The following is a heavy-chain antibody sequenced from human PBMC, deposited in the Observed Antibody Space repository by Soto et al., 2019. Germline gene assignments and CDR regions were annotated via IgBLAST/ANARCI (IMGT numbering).Heavy chain of an antibody. CDR3: ARDFRTFNSFIAVGSFDY. Sequence: PGGSLRLSCAASGFTFSSYAMSWVRQAPGKGLEWVSAISGSGGSTYYADSVKGRFTISRDNSKNTLYLQMNSLRAEDTAVYYCARDFRTFNSFIAVGSFDYWGQGTLVTVSS. CDR1: GFTFSSYA. D-gene: IGHD6-19*01. V-gene: IGHV3-23*01. CDR2: ISGSGGST. J-gene: IGHJ4*02.